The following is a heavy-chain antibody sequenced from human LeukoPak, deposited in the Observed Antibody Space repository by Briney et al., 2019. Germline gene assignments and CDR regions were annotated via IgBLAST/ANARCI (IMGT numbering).Heavy chain of an antibody. CDR2: ISSSGSTI. J-gene: IGHJ4*02. V-gene: IGHV3-48*04. Sequence: GGSLRLSCTASGFTFSNAWMNWVRQAPGKGLEWVSYISSSGSTIYYADSVKGRFTISRDNAKNSLYLQMNSLRAEDTAVYYCARDTYYYDSSGYYMVYFDYWGQGTRVTVSS. CDR1: GFTFSNAW. D-gene: IGHD3-22*01. CDR3: ARDTYYYDSSGYYMVYFDY.